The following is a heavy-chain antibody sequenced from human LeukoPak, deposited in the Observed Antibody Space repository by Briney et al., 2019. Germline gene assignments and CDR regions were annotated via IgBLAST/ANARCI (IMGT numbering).Heavy chain of an antibody. CDR1: GYTFTGYY. Sequence: GASVKVSCKASGYTFTGYYMHWVRQAPGQGLEWMGWINPNSGGTNYAQKFQGRVTMTRDTSISTAYMELSRLRSDDTAVYYCARELYCSGSSCYSGLFDYWGPGTLVTVSS. CDR2: INPNSGGT. V-gene: IGHV1-2*02. J-gene: IGHJ4*02. CDR3: ARELYCSGSSCYSGLFDY. D-gene: IGHD2-15*01.